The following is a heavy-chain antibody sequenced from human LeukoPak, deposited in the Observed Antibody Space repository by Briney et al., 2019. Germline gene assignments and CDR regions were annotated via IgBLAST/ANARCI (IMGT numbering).Heavy chain of an antibody. Sequence: PSETLSLTCTVSGGSISSSRYYWGWIRQPPGKGLEWIGSIYYSGSSNCNPSLRSRVTISADTSKSQFSLKLSSVTAADTAVYYCARRGRYSGYDLDYWGQGTLVTVSS. D-gene: IGHD5-12*01. CDR1: GGSISSSRYY. V-gene: IGHV4-39*01. CDR2: IYYSGSS. J-gene: IGHJ4*02. CDR3: ARRGRYSGYDLDY.